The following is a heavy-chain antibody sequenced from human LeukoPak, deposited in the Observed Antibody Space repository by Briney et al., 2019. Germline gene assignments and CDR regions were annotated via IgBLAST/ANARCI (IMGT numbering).Heavy chain of an antibody. Sequence: GESLKISCRGSGYTFTMYWIGWVRQMPGKGLEWMGIVYPGDSDTRYSPSFQGQVTISADKSINAAYLQWSSLKASDTAMYYCARSWLQLDVDAFDIWGQGTMVTVSS. D-gene: IGHD5-24*01. J-gene: IGHJ3*02. CDR3: ARSWLQLDVDAFDI. CDR2: VYPGDSDT. V-gene: IGHV5-51*01. CDR1: GYTFTMYW.